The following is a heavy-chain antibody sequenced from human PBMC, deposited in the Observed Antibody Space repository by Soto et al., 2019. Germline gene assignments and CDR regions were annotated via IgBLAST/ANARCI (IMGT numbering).Heavy chain of an antibody. CDR3: ARLSYYYDSSGYYWFDP. CDR2: ISAYNGNT. J-gene: IGHJ5*02. D-gene: IGHD3-22*01. Sequence: ASVKVSCKASGYTFTSYGISWVRQAPGQGLEWMGWISAYNGNTNYAQKLQGRVTMTTDTSTSTAYMELRSLRSDDTAVYYCARLSYYYDSSGYYWFDPWGQGTLFTVSS. CDR1: GYTFTSYG. V-gene: IGHV1-18*01.